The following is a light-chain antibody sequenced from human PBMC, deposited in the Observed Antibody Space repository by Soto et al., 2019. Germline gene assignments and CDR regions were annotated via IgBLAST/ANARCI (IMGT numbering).Light chain of an antibody. Sequence: EIVLTQSPGTLSLSPGERATLSCRASQSVSISSLAWHQQKPGQAPRLLIYSASSRATGIPDRFSGSGSGTDFTLTISRLEPEDFAVYYCQQYGSSSYTFGQGTNLEIK. CDR3: QQYGSSSYT. CDR1: QSVSISS. V-gene: IGKV3-20*01. CDR2: SAS. J-gene: IGKJ2*01.